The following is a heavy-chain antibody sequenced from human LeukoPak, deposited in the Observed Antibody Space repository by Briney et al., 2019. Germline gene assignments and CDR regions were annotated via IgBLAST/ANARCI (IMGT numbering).Heavy chain of an antibody. J-gene: IGHJ4*02. CDR2: VKNDGSAT. D-gene: IGHD5-24*01. CDR1: GFTFSNHW. CDR3: ARGGDTIL. Sequence: PGGSLRLSCAASGFTFSNHWMHWVRQTPGKGLEWISYVKNDGSATDCADSVKGRFTISRDNARNTVSLQMNSPRVEDTAIYYCARGGDTILWGQGTLVTVSS. V-gene: IGHV3-74*01.